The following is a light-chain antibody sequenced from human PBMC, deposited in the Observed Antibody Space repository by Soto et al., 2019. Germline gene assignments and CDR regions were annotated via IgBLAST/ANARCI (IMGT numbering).Light chain of an antibody. CDR1: QSISSW. CDR3: QQYNSYWT. J-gene: IGKJ1*01. CDR2: KAS. V-gene: IGKV1-5*03. Sequence: IQMTQSPSTLSASVGDRVTITCRASQSISSWLAWYQQKPGKAPKLLIYKASSLESGAPSRFSGSGSGTEFTLTISSLQPDDFATYYCQQYNSYWTFGQGTKVEIK.